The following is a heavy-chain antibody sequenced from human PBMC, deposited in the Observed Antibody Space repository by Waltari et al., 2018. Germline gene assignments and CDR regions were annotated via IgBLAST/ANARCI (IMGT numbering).Heavy chain of an antibody. V-gene: IGHV3-33*01. D-gene: IGHD1-1*01. J-gene: IGHJ6*02. CDR3: ARPAWNDPPYYYGMDV. CDR2: IWSDGSNT. CDR1: GFKFSSYG. Sequence: QVQVVESGGGAVQPGQSLRLSCVTSGFKFSSYGMHWVRQAPGKGLEWVAVIWSDGSNTDYRESVKGRFTISRDNVKNTVDLQMNNLRVEDTAVYYCARPAWNDPPYYYGMDVWGPGTTVSVSS.